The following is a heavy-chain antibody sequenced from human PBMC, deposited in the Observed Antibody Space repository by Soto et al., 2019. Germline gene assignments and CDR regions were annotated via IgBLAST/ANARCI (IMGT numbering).Heavy chain of an antibody. J-gene: IGHJ4*02. Sequence: QVQLQESGPGLVKPSETLSLTCAVSDYSMNSDYYWGWIRQPPGKGLEWIGSIYHSGSSYYNPSLKSRVTISVDTSKNQFSLKLSSVTAADTAVYYCARVLFTYCSSTSCPLRFHYWGQGTLVTVSS. V-gene: IGHV4-38-2*01. CDR1: DYSMNSDYY. CDR2: IYHSGSS. CDR3: ARVLFTYCSSTSCPLRFHY. D-gene: IGHD2-2*01.